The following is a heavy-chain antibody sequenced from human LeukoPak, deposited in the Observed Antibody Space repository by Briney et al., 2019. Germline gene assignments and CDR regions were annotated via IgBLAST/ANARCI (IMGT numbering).Heavy chain of an antibody. Sequence: GGSLRLSCAASGFTFSSYWMSWVRQAPGKGLERVANIKQDGSEKYYVDSVKGRFTISRDNAKNSLYLQMNSLRAEDTAVYYCARVNKTPPDAFDIWGQGTMVTVSS. V-gene: IGHV3-7*01. J-gene: IGHJ3*02. D-gene: IGHD4-23*01. CDR1: GFTFSSYW. CDR2: IKQDGSEK. CDR3: ARVNKTPPDAFDI.